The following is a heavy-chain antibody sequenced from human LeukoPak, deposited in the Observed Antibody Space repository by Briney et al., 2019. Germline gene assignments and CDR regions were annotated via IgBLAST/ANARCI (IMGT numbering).Heavy chain of an antibody. CDR2: INPNSGGT. Sequence: ASVKVSCKASGYTFTDYYMHWVRQAPGQGLEWMGWINPNSGGTNYAQKFQDRVTMTWDTSISTAYMELSRLRSDDTAVYYCARAPNPYYYDSSGYNDHWGQGTLVTVSS. D-gene: IGHD3-22*01. V-gene: IGHV1-2*02. CDR3: ARAPNPYYYDSSGYNDH. J-gene: IGHJ4*02. CDR1: GYTFTDYY.